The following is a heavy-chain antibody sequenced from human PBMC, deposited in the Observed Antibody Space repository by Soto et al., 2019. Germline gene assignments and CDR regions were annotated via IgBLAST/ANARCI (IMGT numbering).Heavy chain of an antibody. Sequence: EVQLVESGGGLVMPGGSLRLSCAASGFTFSTYHMNWVRQAPGKGLEWVSSINPSSSHIYYADSVRGRFTISRDNSKNSMDLQMNSLRTEDAAVSYCARGYCGGGGCYLRRDAIDVWGQGTMVTVSS. D-gene: IGHD2-15*01. CDR1: GFTFSTYH. J-gene: IGHJ3*01. V-gene: IGHV3-21*01. CDR2: INPSSSHI. CDR3: ARGYCGGGGCYLRRDAIDV.